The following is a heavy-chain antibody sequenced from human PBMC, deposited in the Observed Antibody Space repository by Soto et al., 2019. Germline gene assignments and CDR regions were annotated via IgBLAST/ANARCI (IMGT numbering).Heavy chain of an antibody. Sequence: LRLSCAASGFTFGNYWMHWVRQAPGKGLEWVSRMNSDGSTTNYADSVKGRFTVSRDNAKNTLFLQMNSLRAEDTAVYYCATAEVDYWGPGTLVTVSS. J-gene: IGHJ4*02. CDR3: ATAEVDY. CDR1: GFTFGNYW. V-gene: IGHV3-74*01. CDR2: MNSDGSTT.